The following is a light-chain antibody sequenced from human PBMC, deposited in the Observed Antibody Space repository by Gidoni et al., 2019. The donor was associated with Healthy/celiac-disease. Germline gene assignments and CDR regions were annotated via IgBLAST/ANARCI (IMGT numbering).Light chain of an antibody. CDR3: QSYDSSLSGSYV. CDR1: SSNIGAGYD. CDR2: GNS. Sequence: QSVLTQPPSVSGAPGQRVTISCTGSSSNIGAGYDVHWYQQLPGTAPKLLIYGNSNRPSGVPDRCSGSLAEDEADYYCQSYDSSLSGSYVFGTGTKVTV. J-gene: IGLJ1*01. V-gene: IGLV1-40*01.